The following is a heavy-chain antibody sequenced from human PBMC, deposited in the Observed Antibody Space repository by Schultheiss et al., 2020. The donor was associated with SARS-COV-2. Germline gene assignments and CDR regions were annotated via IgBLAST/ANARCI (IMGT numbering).Heavy chain of an antibody. Sequence: SQTLSLTCTVSGGSISSSSYYWGWIRQPPGKGLEWIGSIYYSGSTNYNPSLKSRVTISVDTSKNQFSLKLSSVTAADTAVYYCARGMATFDPWGQGTLVTVSS. CDR1: GGSISSSSYY. V-gene: IGHV4-39*07. CDR3: ARGMATFDP. D-gene: IGHD5-24*01. CDR2: IYYSGST. J-gene: IGHJ5*02.